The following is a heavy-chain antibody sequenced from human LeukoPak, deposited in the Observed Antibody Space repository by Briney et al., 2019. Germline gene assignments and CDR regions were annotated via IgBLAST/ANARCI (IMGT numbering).Heavy chain of an antibody. V-gene: IGHV3-48*03. J-gene: IGHJ4*02. CDR1: GFTFSDYE. CDR3: ARDRGGISTTGGDFDH. Sequence: GGSLRLSCVGSGFTFSDYEMNWVRQAPGKGLEWVSYITSSGITIYYADSVKGRFTISRDNAKNSLYLQMNSLSADDTAVYYCARDRGGISTTGGDFDHWGQGTLVTVSS. CDR2: ITSSGITI. D-gene: IGHD4-11*01.